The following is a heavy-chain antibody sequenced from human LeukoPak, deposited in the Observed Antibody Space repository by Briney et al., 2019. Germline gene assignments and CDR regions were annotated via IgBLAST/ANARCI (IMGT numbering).Heavy chain of an antibody. V-gene: IGHV3-43*02. CDR2: ISGDGGST. Sequence: GGSLRLSCAASGFTFSSYAMSWVRQAPGKGLEWVSLISGDGGSTYYADSVKGRFTISRDNSKNSLYLQMNSLRTEDTALYYCAKDRVRRGYYDSSGYSLFDYWGQGTLVTVSS. CDR1: GFTFSSYA. D-gene: IGHD3-22*01. CDR3: AKDRVRRGYYDSSGYSLFDY. J-gene: IGHJ4*02.